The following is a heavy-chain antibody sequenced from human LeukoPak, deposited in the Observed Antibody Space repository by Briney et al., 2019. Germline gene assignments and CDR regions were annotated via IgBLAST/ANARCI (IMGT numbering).Heavy chain of an antibody. CDR2: FYSNGNA. CDR3: ARTGFTYGFPYYFDS. D-gene: IGHD5-18*01. Sequence: SETLSLTCTVSGGSISSSSYYWGWIRQAPGKGLEWIGAFYSNGNAYDNPSLKSRVTISVDTSTNQFSLKLSSVTAADTAVYYCARTGFTYGFPYYFDSWGQGTRVTVSS. J-gene: IGHJ4*02. CDR1: GGSISSSSYY. V-gene: IGHV4-39*01.